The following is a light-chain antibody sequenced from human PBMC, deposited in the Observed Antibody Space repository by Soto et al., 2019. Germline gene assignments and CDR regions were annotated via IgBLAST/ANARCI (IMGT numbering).Light chain of an antibody. V-gene: IGKV3-15*01. CDR1: ESVNIMY. CDR2: GAS. J-gene: IGKJ1*01. CDR3: QQYNTWPWT. Sequence: EIVLTQSPGVLSLSPGERATLSCRASESVNIMYLGWYQQKPGQAPRLLIIGASERVTGIPTRFSGSGSGTEFTLSISSLQSDDFAVYYCQQYNTWPWTFGQGTKVEIK.